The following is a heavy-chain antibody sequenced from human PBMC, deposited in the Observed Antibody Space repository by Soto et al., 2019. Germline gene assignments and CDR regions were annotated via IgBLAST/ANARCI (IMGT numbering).Heavy chain of an antibody. D-gene: IGHD3-3*01. CDR3: ARYKEGYDFWSGYYDY. CDR2: IIPSVGTT. CDR1: GGIFSTYA. V-gene: IGHV1-69*05. Sequence: GASVKVSCKASGGIFSTYAISWLRQAPGQGLEWMGGIIPSVGTTNYAQRFQGRVTMTRDTSTSTVYMELSSLRSEDTAVYYCARYKEGYDFWSGYYDYWGQGTLVTVSS. J-gene: IGHJ4*02.